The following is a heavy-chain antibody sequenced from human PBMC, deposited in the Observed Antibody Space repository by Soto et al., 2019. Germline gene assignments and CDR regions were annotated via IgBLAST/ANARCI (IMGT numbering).Heavy chain of an antibody. CDR3: ARGRGSGSLYYYYGMDV. Sequence: SVKVSCKASGGTFSSYAISWVRQAPGQGLEWMGGIIPIFGTANYAQKFQGRVTITADESTSTAYMELSSLRSEDTAVYYCARGRGSGSLYYYYGMDVWGQGTTVTVSS. CDR2: IIPIFGTA. D-gene: IGHD3-10*01. J-gene: IGHJ6*02. V-gene: IGHV1-69*13. CDR1: GGTFSSYA.